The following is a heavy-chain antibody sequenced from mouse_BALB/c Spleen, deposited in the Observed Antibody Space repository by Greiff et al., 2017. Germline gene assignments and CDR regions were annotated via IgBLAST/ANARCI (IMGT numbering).Heavy chain of an antibody. CDR1: GFDFSRYW. Sequence: EVQVLQSGGGLVQPGGSVKISCAASGFDFSRYWMSWVRQAPGKGLEWIGEINPDSSTTNYTPSLKDKFTITRDNAKNTLYLQVSKVRSEDTALYYCACQRGCGNDDYAMDYWGQGTSVTVSS. D-gene: IGHD2-2*01. CDR2: INPDSSTT. V-gene: IGHV4-1*02. CDR3: ACQRGCGNDDYAMDY. J-gene: IGHJ4*01.